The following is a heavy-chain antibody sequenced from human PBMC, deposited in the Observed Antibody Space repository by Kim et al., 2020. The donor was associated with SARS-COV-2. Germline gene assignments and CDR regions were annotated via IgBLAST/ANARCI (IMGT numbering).Heavy chain of an antibody. J-gene: IGHJ5*02. V-gene: IGHV3-23*01. CDR3: AKGLAWGILTGYNP. CDR2: ISGGGFSA. CDR1: GFTFNNYA. D-gene: IGHD3-9*01. Sequence: GGSLRLSCVASGFTFNNYAMSWVRQAPGKGLEWVSAISGGGFSAHYAESVKGRLTVSRDNSKNTLYLQMNSLRVDDTAVYYCAKGLAWGILTGYNPWGQGTLVTVSS.